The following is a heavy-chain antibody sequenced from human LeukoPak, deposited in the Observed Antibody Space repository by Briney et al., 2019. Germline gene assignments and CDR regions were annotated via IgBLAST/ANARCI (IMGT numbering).Heavy chain of an antibody. D-gene: IGHD5-18*01. J-gene: IGHJ4*02. CDR2: IYYSGST. V-gene: IGHV4-61*08. CDR1: GGSISSGDYY. CDR3: ARGAAGYSYG. Sequence: SETLSLTCTVSGGSISSGDYYWSWIRQPPGKGLEWIGYIYYSGSTNYNPSLKSRVTISIDTSKNQFSLRLSSVTAADTAVYYCARGAAGYSYGWGQGTLVTVSS.